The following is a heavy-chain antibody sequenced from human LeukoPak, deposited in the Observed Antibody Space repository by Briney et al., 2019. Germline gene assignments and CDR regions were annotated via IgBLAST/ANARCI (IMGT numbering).Heavy chain of an antibody. Sequence: GASVKVSCKASGYTFTSYDISWVRQAPGQGLEWMGWISAYNGNTNYAQILQGRVTMTTDTSTNTAYMELRSLRSDDTALYYCARDGGAYSSSDYWGQGTLVTVSS. CDR3: ARDGGAYSSSDY. CDR2: ISAYNGNT. J-gene: IGHJ4*02. CDR1: GYTFTSYD. D-gene: IGHD6-13*01. V-gene: IGHV1-18*01.